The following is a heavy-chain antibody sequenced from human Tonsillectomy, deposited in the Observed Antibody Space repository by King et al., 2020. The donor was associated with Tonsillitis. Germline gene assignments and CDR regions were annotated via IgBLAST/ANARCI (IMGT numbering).Heavy chain of an antibody. V-gene: IGHV3-64D*06. CDR2: IGSNGGST. D-gene: IGHD1-26*01. J-gene: IGHJ3*02. CDR3: VKERSPRGAFDI. Sequence: QLVQSGGGLVQPGGSLRLSCSASGFTFSNYAMHWVRQAPGKGLEFVSAIGSNGGSTFYADSVRGSFTISRDNSKNTLYLQMSSLSADDTAVYYCVKERSPRGAFDIWGQGTMVTVSS. CDR1: GFTFSNYA.